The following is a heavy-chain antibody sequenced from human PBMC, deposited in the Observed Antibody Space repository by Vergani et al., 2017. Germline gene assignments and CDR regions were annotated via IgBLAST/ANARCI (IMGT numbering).Heavy chain of an antibody. Sequence: EVQLLESGGGLVQPGGSLRLSCAASGFNFNNYVITWIRQAPGRGLEWVSGISVSGRSIYYADSVKGRFTISRDNSKNTLYLQMNSLRADDTAVYYCAKGVYCSSTXCYEGRGYYYGMGVWGQGTTVTFSS. J-gene: IGHJ6*02. CDR1: GFNFNNYV. V-gene: IGHV3-23*01. D-gene: IGHD2-2*01. CDR2: ISVSGRSI. CDR3: AKGVYCSSTXCYEGRGYYYGMGV.